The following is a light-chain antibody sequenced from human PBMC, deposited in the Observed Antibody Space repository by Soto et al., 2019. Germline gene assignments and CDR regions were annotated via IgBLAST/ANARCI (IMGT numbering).Light chain of an antibody. CDR1: QSFNSNY. CDR3: QQRNNWPPIT. V-gene: IGKV3D-20*02. CDR2: GAS. J-gene: IGKJ5*01. Sequence: EIWLTQFPGTLSLSPGERATLSCTASQSFNSNYLAWYQQKPGQAPRLLIYGASTRATGIPDRFSGSGSGTDFTLTIDNLEPEDFAIYYCQQRNNWPPITFGQGTRLEIK.